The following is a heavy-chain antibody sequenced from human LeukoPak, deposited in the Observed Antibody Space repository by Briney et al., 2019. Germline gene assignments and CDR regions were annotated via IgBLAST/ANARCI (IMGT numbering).Heavy chain of an antibody. CDR2: ISGGGSST. D-gene: IGHD2-15*01. Sequence: GGSLRLSCAASGFTFSSYAMSWVRQAPGKGLEWVSAISGGGSSTYYADSVKGRFTISRDNSKNTLYLQMNSLRAEDTAVYYCAKDIVVAASFFDYCGQGTLVTVSS. J-gene: IGHJ4*02. CDR3: AKDIVVAASFFDY. CDR1: GFTFSSYA. V-gene: IGHV3-23*01.